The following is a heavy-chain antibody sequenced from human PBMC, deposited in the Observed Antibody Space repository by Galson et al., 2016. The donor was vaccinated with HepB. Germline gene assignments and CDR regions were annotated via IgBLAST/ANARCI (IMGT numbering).Heavy chain of an antibody. Sequence: PALVKPTQTLTLTCTFSGFSLSTSGVGVGWIRQPPGKALEWLALIYWDDDKRYSPSLESRLTITKDTSKNQVVLTMINMDPVDTATYYWAHRAYSGNDWGSNWFDPWGQGTLATVSS. D-gene: IGHD5-12*01. CDR2: IYWDDDK. CDR1: GFSLSTSGVG. CDR3: AHRAYSGNDWGSNWFDP. J-gene: IGHJ5*02. V-gene: IGHV2-5*02.